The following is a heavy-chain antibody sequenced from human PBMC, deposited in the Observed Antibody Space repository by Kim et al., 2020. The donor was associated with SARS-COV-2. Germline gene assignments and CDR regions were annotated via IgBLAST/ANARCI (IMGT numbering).Heavy chain of an antibody. J-gene: IGHJ4*02. CDR3: ATIFRYSGSEN. CDR2: ISSSGSTI. V-gene: IGHV3-48*03. CDR1: GFTFSSYE. Sequence: GGSLRLSCAASGFTFSSYEMNWVRQAPGKGLEWVSYISSSGSTIYYADSVKGRFTISRDNAKNSLYLQMNSLRAEDTAVYYCATIFRYSGSENWGQGTLVTVSS. D-gene: IGHD1-26*01.